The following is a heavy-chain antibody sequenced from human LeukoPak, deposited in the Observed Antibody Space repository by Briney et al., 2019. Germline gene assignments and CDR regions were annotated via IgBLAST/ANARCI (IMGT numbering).Heavy chain of an antibody. J-gene: IGHJ4*02. Sequence: PSETLSLTCTVSGGSISSYYWSWIRQPPGKGREWIGYIYYSGSTNYNPSLKSRVTISVDTSKNQFSLKLSSVTAAYTAEYYCARSRDGYNLDYWGQGTLVTVSS. CDR3: ARSRDGYNLDY. V-gene: IGHV4-59*01. D-gene: IGHD5-24*01. CDR1: GGSISSYY. CDR2: IYYSGST.